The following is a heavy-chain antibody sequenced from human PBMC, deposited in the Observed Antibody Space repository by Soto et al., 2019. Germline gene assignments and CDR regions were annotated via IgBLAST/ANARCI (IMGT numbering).Heavy chain of an antibody. J-gene: IGHJ5*02. CDR3: ARQCRGVTCHWFVP. Sequence: SETLSLTCTVSSGSIRSTIYSWDWIRQPPGKGLEWIGSILYSGSTYYNPSLKSRVTISVDTSKNQFSLTLTSVTAADTAVYYCARQCRGVTCHWFVPWGQGTLVTVSA. CDR1: SGSIRSTIYS. CDR2: ILYSGST. D-gene: IGHD2-15*01. V-gene: IGHV4-39*01.